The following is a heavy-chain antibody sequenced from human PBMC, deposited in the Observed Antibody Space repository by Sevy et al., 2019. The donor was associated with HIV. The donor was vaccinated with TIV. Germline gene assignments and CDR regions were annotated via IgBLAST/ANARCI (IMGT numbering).Heavy chain of an antibody. CDR1: GFTFSNYG. J-gene: IGHJ4*02. CDR2: IWNDGSNK. CDR3: ARDGDFNDRSAKRDFDY. V-gene: IGHV3-33*01. Sequence: GGSLRLSCAASGFTFSNYGMHWVRQAPGKGLEWVAVIWNDGSNKYYADSVKGRFTISRDNSKNTLYLQTNSLRVEETAVYCCARDGDFNDRSAKRDFDYWGQGTLVTVSS. D-gene: IGHD3-22*01.